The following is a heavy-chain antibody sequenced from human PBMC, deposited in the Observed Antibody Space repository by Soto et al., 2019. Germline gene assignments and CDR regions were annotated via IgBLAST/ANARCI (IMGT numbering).Heavy chain of an antibody. Sequence: ASVKVCFKSSGYPFTAYNIHWVRQAPGQGLEWMGWINPNSGDTKYAQKFEGRVTMTRDTSTSTAYMELSGLRSDDTAVYYCARVFSMDRGAPLGYWGQGAMVTVSS. D-gene: IGHD3-10*01. CDR3: ARVFSMDRGAPLGY. J-gene: IGHJ4*02. CDR2: INPNSGDT. CDR1: GYPFTAYN. V-gene: IGHV1-2*02.